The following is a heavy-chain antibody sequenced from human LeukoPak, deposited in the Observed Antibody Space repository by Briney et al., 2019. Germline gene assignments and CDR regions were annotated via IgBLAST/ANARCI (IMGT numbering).Heavy chain of an antibody. J-gene: IGHJ4*02. CDR2: IIPIFGTA. D-gene: IGHD6-13*01. CDR3: ARDYSDEGIAAAVFRLPGLS. V-gene: IGHV1-69*05. CDR1: GGTFSSYA. Sequence: EASVKVSCKASGGTFSSYAISWVRQAPGQGLEWMGGIIPIFGTANYAQKFQGRVTMTRDTSISTAYMELSRLRSDDTAVYYCARDYSDEGIAAAVFRLPGLSWGQGTLVTVSS.